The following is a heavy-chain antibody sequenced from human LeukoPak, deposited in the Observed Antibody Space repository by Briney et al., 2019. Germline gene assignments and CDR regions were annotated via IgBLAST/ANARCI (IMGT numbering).Heavy chain of an antibody. CDR2: IRIDESNE. CDR3: AKVISSGFYSSAFDI. V-gene: IGHV3-30*02. J-gene: IGHJ3*02. Sequence: GGSLRLSCTASGFTFSTYGIHWVRQAPGKGLEWVAFIRIDESNEYYVDSVKGRFTISRDNSKNTLYLQMDSLRVEDTAVYFSAKVISSGFYSSAFDIWGQGTMVTVSS. D-gene: IGHD3-22*01. CDR1: GFTFSTYG.